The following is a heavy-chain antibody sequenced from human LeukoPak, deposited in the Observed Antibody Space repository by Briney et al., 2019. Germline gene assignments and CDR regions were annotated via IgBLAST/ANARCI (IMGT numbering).Heavy chain of an antibody. V-gene: IGHV5-51*01. D-gene: IGHD2-2*01. Sequence: GESLKISCKGSGYTFTSFWIGWVRQMPGKGLEWMGIIYPGDSDTRYSSSFQGQVTISADKPISTAYLQWSSLKASDTAMYYCARRLSSTPLYDFWGQGTLVTVSS. CDR1: GYTFTSFW. J-gene: IGHJ4*02. CDR2: IYPGDSDT. CDR3: ARRLSSTPLYDF.